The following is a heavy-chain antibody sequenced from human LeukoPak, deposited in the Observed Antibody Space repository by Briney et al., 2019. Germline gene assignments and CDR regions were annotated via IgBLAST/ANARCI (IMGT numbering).Heavy chain of an antibody. V-gene: IGHV1-69*04. J-gene: IGHJ5*02. CDR3: ARDRVNYYDSSGFEDLFDP. Sequence: ASVKVSCKASGGTFSSYAISWVRQAPGQGLEWMGRIIPILGIANYAQEFQGRVTITADKSTSTAYMELSSLRSEDTAVYYCARDRVNYYDSSGFEDLFDPWGQGTLVTVSS. CDR2: IIPILGIA. D-gene: IGHD3-22*01. CDR1: GGTFSSYA.